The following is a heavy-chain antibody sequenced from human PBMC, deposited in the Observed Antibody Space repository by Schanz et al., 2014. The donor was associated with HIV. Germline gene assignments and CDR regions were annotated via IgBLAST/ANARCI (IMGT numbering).Heavy chain of an antibody. CDR2: ISYDGSNK. V-gene: IGHV3-30-3*01. Sequence: QVQLVESGGCVVQPGRSLRLSCAVSGFTFSNYAMNWVRQAPGKGLEWVAVISYDGSNKYYADSVKGRFTISRDSSKNTLYLQMSSLRAEDTAVYYCALSRPSGYGGSWYFDLWGRGTLVAVSS. CDR1: GFTFSNYA. CDR3: ALSRPSGYGGSWYFDL. J-gene: IGHJ2*01. D-gene: IGHD2-15*01.